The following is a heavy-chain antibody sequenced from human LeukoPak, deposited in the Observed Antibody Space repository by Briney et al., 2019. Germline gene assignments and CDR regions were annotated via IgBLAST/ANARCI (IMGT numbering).Heavy chain of an antibody. J-gene: IGHJ4*02. Sequence: SVKVSRKASRGTFSSYAISWVRQPPGQGLGWMGGIIPIFGTANYAQKFQGRATHTRNTSISTAYMELCGLRSEDTAVYYCARGGSDYGLRAPDDYWGQGTLVTVSS. CDR1: RGTFSSYA. CDR2: IIPIFGTA. CDR3: ARGGSDYGLRAPDDY. D-gene: IGHD4-17*01. V-gene: IGHV1-69*05.